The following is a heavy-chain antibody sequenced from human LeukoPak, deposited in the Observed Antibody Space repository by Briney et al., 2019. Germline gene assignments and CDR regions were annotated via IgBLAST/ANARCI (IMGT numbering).Heavy chain of an antibody. CDR1: GGSVSSYY. Sequence: RTSETLSLTCTVSGGSVSSYYWSWIRQPPGKGLEWIGYIDHSGSTNYKPSRKSRVTISVDTSKNQFSPTLSTVTAADTAIYYCARRIETYYYDTSGYYFGYYFDYWGQGTLVTVSS. CDR2: IDHSGST. V-gene: IGHV4-59*08. CDR3: ARRIETYYYDTSGYYFGYYFDY. D-gene: IGHD3-22*01. J-gene: IGHJ4*02.